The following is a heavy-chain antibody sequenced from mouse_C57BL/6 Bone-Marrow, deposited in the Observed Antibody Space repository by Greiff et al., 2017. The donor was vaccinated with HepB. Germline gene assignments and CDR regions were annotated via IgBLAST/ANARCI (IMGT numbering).Heavy chain of an antibody. CDR2: IDPSDSYT. CDR1: GYTFTSYW. J-gene: IGHJ2*01. D-gene: IGHD1-1*01. Sequence: VKLQQPGAELVKPGASVKLSCKASGYTFTSYWMQWVKQRPGQGLEWIGEIDPSDSYTNYNQKFKGKATLTVDTSSSTAYMQLSSLTSEDSAVYYCARAYYGSVDYWGQGTTLTVSS. CDR3: ARAYYGSVDY. V-gene: IGHV1-50*01.